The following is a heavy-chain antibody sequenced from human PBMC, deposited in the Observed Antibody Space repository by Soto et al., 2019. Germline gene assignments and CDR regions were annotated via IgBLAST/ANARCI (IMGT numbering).Heavy chain of an antibody. J-gene: IGHJ4*02. D-gene: IGHD3-10*01. CDR2: INQDGSEK. CDR1: ALTFRNNW. Sequence: PGGSLRLSCAASALTFRNNWMSWVRQAPGKGLEWVANINQDGSEKSYVDSVKGRFTISRDRAKNSVYLHLSSLRAGDTAVYFCERGSGSSYFDFWGQGAMVTVYS. V-gene: IGHV3-7*01. CDR3: ERGSGSSYFDF.